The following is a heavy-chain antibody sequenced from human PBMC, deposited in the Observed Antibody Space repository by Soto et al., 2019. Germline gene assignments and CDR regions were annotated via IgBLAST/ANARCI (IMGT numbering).Heavy chain of an antibody. Sequence: SETQSLTCTVSGGSIRSYYWSWIRQPPGKGLEWIGYIYYSGSTNYNPSLKSRVTISVDTSKNQFSLKLSSVTAADTAVYYCARRGYYAISAFDIWGQGTMVTVS. CDR1: GGSIRSYY. D-gene: IGHD2-8*01. V-gene: IGHV4-59*08. CDR2: IYYSGST. J-gene: IGHJ3*02. CDR3: ARRGYYAISAFDI.